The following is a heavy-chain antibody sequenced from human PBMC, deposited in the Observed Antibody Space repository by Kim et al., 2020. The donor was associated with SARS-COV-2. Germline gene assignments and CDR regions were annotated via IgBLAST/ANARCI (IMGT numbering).Heavy chain of an antibody. J-gene: IGHJ4*02. D-gene: IGHD4-17*01. Sequence: SETLSLTCTVSGGSISSSSYYWGWIRQPPGKGLEWIGSIYYSGSTYYNPSLKSRVTISVDTSKNQFSLKLSSVTAADTAVYYCARDGFLGTAGAILGYGGKRFPDYWGQGTLVTVSS. CDR2: IYYSGST. V-gene: IGHV4-39*07. CDR3: ARDGFLGTAGAILGYGGKRFPDY. CDR1: GGSISSSSYY.